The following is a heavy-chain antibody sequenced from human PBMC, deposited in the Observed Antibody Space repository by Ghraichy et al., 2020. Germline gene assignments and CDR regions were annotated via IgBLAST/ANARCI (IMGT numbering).Heavy chain of an antibody. CDR3: ARGEDGRVLYRPGNSHCYFRY. V-gene: IGHV4-34*01. Sequence: SETLSLTCAVYGGSFSGYYWSWIRQPPGKGLEWIGEINHSGSTNYNPSLKSRVTISVDTSKNQFSLKLSSVTAADTAVYYCARGEDGRVLYRPGNSHCYFRYWGQGTLVTVSS. CDR2: INHSGST. D-gene: IGHD2-21*02. CDR1: GGSFSGYY. J-gene: IGHJ4*02.